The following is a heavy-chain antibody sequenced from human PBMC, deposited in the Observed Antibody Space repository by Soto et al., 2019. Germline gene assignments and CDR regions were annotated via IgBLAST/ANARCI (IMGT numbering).Heavy chain of an antibody. V-gene: IGHV3-53*01. CDR1: GFTVSSNY. CDR3: ARGLGREYYANRGYFHLDY. J-gene: IGHJ4*02. D-gene: IGHD7-27*01. Sequence: GGSLRLSCAASGFTVSSNYLTWFRQAPGKGLKWFSGLDPNGRAFYADSVKGRFTISTDNSTKSVYLKMNTLRDEDTAVYYCARGLGREYYANRGYFHLDYWGQGTLVTVSS. CDR2: LDPNGRA.